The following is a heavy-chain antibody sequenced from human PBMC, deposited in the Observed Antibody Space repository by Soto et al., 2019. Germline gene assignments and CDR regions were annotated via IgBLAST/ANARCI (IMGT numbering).Heavy chain of an antibody. CDR2: ISSSSSYI. Sequence: GGSLRLSCAASGFTFSSYSMNWVRQAPGKGLEWVSSISSSSSYIYYADSVKGRFTISRENAKNSLYLQMNSLRAEDTAVYYCAREDYGSGSYYKSNDAFDIWGQGTMVTVSS. J-gene: IGHJ3*02. CDR1: GFTFSSYS. CDR3: AREDYGSGSYYKSNDAFDI. V-gene: IGHV3-21*01. D-gene: IGHD3-10*01.